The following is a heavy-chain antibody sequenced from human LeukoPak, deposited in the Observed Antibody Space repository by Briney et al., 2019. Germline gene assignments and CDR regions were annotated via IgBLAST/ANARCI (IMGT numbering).Heavy chain of an antibody. D-gene: IGHD6-13*01. Sequence: GGPLRLSCAASGFTFSSYAMSWVRQAPGKGLEWVSAISGSGGSTYYADSVKGRFTISRDNSKNTLYLQMNSLRAEDTAVYYCANFPSSSWTDYWGQGTLVTVSS. CDR2: ISGSGGST. V-gene: IGHV3-23*01. CDR3: ANFPSSSWTDY. CDR1: GFTFSSYA. J-gene: IGHJ4*02.